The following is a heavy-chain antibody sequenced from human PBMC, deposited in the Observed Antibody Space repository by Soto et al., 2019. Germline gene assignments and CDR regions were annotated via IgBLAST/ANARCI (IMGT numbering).Heavy chain of an antibody. V-gene: IGHV3-66*01. CDR3: ARDPPSTSDYGLDV. CDR1: GFTFSSYG. CDR2: TYTSGSA. D-gene: IGHD3-16*01. J-gene: IGHJ6*02. Sequence: GGSLRLSCAASGFTFSSYGMSWVRQAPEKGLEWVATTYTSGSADYADSVKGRFTSSRDDSKNTLYLQMNSLRAEDTAVYYCARDPPSTSDYGLDVWGQGTTVTVSS.